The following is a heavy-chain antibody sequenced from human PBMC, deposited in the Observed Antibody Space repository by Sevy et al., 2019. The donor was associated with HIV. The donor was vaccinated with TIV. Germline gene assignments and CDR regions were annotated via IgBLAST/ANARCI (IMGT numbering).Heavy chain of an antibody. CDR2: INHSGST. Sequence: SETLSLTCAVYGGSFSGYYWSWIRQPPGKGLEWIGEINHSGSTNYNPSLKSRVTISVDTSKNQFSLKLSSVTAADTAVDYCARFRGTRYYYYGMDVWGQGTTVTVSS. D-gene: IGHD1-1*01. V-gene: IGHV4-34*01. CDR3: ARFRGTRYYYYGMDV. CDR1: GGSFSGYY. J-gene: IGHJ6*02.